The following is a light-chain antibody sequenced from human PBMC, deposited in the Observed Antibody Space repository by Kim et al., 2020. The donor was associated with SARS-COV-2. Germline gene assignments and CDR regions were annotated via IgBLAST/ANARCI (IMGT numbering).Light chain of an antibody. CDR1: QDISNY. V-gene: IGKV1-33*01. J-gene: IGKJ4*02. Sequence: DIQMTQSPSSLSASVGDRVTITCQASQDISNYLNWYQQKPGKAPKLLIYDASNLETGVPSRFSGRGSGTDFTFTISSLQPEDIATYYCQQYDNLPLTLTFGVGTKVDIK. CDR3: QQYDNLPLTLT. CDR2: DAS.